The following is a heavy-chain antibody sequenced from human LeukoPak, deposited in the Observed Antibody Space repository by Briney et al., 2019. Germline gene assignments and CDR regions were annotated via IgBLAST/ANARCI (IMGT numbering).Heavy chain of an antibody. CDR2: IYYSGST. D-gene: IGHD3-3*01. CDR3: ARVGVSGYSYYYYYGMDV. V-gene: IGHV4-59*01. J-gene: IGHJ6*02. CDR1: GGSISGYY. Sequence: SETLSLTCTVSGGSISGYYWSWIRQPPGKGLEWIGYIYYSGSTNYNPSLKSRVTISVDTSKNQFSLKLSSVTAADTAVYYCARVGVSGYSYYYYYGMDVWGQGTTVTVSS.